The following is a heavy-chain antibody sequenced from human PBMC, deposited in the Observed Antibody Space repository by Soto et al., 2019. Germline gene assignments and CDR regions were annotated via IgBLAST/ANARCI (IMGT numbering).Heavy chain of an antibody. Sequence: PSETLSLTCTVSGGSVSSYYWSWIRQPPGKGLEWIGYIYYSGSTNYNPSLKSRVTISVDTSKNQLSLKLSSVTAADTAVYYCATRVADYDFWSGYYSYYYYMDVWGKGTTVTVSS. D-gene: IGHD3-3*01. CDR3: ATRVADYDFWSGYYSYYYYMDV. J-gene: IGHJ6*03. CDR1: GGSVSSYY. CDR2: IYYSGST. V-gene: IGHV4-59*08.